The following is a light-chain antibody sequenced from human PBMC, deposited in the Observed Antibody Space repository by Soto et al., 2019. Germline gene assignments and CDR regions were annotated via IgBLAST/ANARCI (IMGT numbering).Light chain of an antibody. CDR3: QQYGSSSFT. Sequence: EIVLTQSPGTLSLSPGERATLSCRASQSVSSSYLAWYQQKPGQAPGLLIYGASSRATGIPDRFSGSGSGTDFTLTISRLAPEDFAVYYCQQYGSSSFTFGPGTKVDIK. CDR2: GAS. V-gene: IGKV3-20*01. CDR1: QSVSSSY. J-gene: IGKJ3*01.